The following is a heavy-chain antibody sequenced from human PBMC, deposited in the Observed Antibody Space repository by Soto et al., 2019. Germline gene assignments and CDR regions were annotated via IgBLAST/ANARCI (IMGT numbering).Heavy chain of an antibody. J-gene: IGHJ6*03. CDR2: IWYDGSNK. V-gene: IGHV3-33*01. CDR3: ARSEWPIVATTRYYYYMDV. Sequence: PGGSLRLSCAASGFTFSSYGMHWVRQAPGKGLEWVAVIWYDGSNKYYADSVKGRFTISRDNSKNTLYLQMNSLRAEDTAVYYCARSEWPIVATTRYYYYMDVWGKGTTVTVSS. D-gene: IGHD5-12*01. CDR1: GFTFSSYG.